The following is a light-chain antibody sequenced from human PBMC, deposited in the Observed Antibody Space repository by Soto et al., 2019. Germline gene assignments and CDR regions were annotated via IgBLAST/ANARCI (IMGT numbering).Light chain of an antibody. Sequence: DIQMTQSPATPSASVGDRVTITCRASQSISTRLAWYQQKPGKAPKLLIYKASNLEGGVPSRFSGSGSGTEFTITISSLQPDDFATYYCQQYNTYPLTFGGGTKVDIK. CDR2: KAS. V-gene: IGKV1-5*03. J-gene: IGKJ4*01. CDR3: QQYNTYPLT. CDR1: QSISTR.